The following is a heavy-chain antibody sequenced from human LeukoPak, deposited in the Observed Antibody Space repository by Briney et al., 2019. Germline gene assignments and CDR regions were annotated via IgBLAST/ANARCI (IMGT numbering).Heavy chain of an antibody. V-gene: IGHV3-21*01. CDR3: ARDLSTDDAFDI. CDR2: ISSSSSYI. J-gene: IGHJ3*02. CDR1: GFTFSSYS. Sequence: GGSLRLSCAASGFTFSSYSMNLVRQAPGKGLEWVSSISSSSSYIYYGDSVKGRFTISRGNAKNSLYLQMNSLRAEDTAVYYCARDLSTDDAFDIWGQGAMVTVSS.